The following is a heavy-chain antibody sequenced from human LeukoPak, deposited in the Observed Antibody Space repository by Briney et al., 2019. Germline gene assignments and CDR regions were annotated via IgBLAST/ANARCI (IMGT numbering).Heavy chain of an antibody. V-gene: IGHV1-69*13. CDR1: GGTFSNYA. Sequence: GASVKVSCKASGGTFSNYAISWVRQTPGQGREWMGAIIPIFGTANYAQKFQGRVTITADESTSTAYMELSSLRSEDTAVYYCARILSSSWYEYFHHWGQGTLVTVSS. CDR3: ARILSSSWYEYFHH. D-gene: IGHD6-19*01. CDR2: IIPIFGTA. J-gene: IGHJ1*01.